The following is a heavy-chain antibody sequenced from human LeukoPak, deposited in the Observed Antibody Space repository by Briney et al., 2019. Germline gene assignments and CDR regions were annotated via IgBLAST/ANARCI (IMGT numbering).Heavy chain of an antibody. Sequence: ASETLSLTCTVSGGSISRSPYYWGWIRQLPGKGLEWIGNIYYSGSTYYNPSLKTRVTISVDTSKNQFSLKLTSVTAADTAVYYCTRGAQSTAGLYFDYWGQGILVTASS. CDR3: TRGAQSTAGLYFDY. CDR1: GGSISRSPYY. CDR2: IYYSGST. J-gene: IGHJ4*02. V-gene: IGHV4-39*01. D-gene: IGHD2-21*02.